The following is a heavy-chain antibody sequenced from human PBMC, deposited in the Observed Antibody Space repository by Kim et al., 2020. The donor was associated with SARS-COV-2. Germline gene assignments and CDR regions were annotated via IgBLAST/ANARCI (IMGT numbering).Heavy chain of an antibody. CDR1: GFTFSSYG. CDR3: ARDSDIAVAGNTFDI. D-gene: IGHD6-19*01. Sequence: GGSLRLSCADSGFTFSSYGMHWVRQAPGKGLEWVAVICYDGSNKYYADSVKGRFTISRDNSKNTLYLQMNSLRAEDTAVYYCARDSDIAVAGNTFDIWGQGTMVTVSS. CDR2: ICYDGSNK. J-gene: IGHJ3*02. V-gene: IGHV3-33*08.